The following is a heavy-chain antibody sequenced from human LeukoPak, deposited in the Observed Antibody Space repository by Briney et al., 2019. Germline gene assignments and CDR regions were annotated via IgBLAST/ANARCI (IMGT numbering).Heavy chain of an antibody. D-gene: IGHD3-16*02. V-gene: IGHV5-51*01. Sequence: GESLKISCKGSGYSFTSYWIGWVRQMPGKGLEWIGIIYPGDSDTRYSPSFQGQVTISADKSISTAYLQWSSLKASDTAMYYCARSGVSLSPPDYYYYMDVWGKGTTVTVSS. CDR3: ARSGVSLSPPDYYYYMDV. CDR2: IYPGDSDT. J-gene: IGHJ6*03. CDR1: GYSFTSYW.